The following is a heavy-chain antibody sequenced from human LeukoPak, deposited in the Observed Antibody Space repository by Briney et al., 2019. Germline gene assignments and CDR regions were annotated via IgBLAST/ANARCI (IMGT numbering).Heavy chain of an antibody. CDR2: VWHDGGKQ. J-gene: IGHJ4*02. Sequence: GGSLRLSCAASGFIFSTFGIHWVRQTPGKGLEWVAVVWHDGGKQYYADSVKGRFIVSKDNSKNTVYLQMDSLRVDDTAVYYCARVVGVVPVAMLDSWGPGTPVTVSS. CDR3: ARVVGVVPVAMLDS. CDR1: GFIFSTFG. V-gene: IGHV3-33*01. D-gene: IGHD2-2*01.